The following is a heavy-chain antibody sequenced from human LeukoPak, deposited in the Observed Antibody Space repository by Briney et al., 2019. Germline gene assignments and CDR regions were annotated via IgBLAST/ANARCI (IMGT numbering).Heavy chain of an antibody. Sequence: ASVKVSCKASGYTFTGYGITRVRQAPGQGLEWMGWISPYDDNRNYTQKLQGRVTLTTDTSTSTAYMDLRSLRSDDTAVYYCARVGKWERPDYWGQGTLVTVSS. V-gene: IGHV1-18*01. CDR2: ISPYDDNR. CDR3: ARVGKWERPDY. CDR1: GYTFTGYG. J-gene: IGHJ4*02. D-gene: IGHD1-26*01.